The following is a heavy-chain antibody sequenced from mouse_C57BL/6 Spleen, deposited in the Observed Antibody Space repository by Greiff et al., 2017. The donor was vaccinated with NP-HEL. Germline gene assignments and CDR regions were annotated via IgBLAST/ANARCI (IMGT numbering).Heavy chain of an antibody. Sequence: QVQLQQSGPELVKPGASVKISCKASGYSFTSYYIHWVKQRPGQGLEWIGWIYPGSGNTKYNEKFKGKATLTADTSSSTAYLQLSSLTSEDSAVYYCARSGYYGSSYSFAYWGQGTLVTVSA. V-gene: IGHV1-66*01. CDR1: GYSFTSYY. CDR3: ARSGYYGSSYSFAY. J-gene: IGHJ3*01. D-gene: IGHD1-1*01. CDR2: IYPGSGNT.